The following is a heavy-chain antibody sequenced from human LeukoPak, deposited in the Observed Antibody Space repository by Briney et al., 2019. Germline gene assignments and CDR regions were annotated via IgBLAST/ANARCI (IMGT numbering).Heavy chain of an antibody. CDR1: GFTFGTYG. Sequence: PEGSLRLSCEASGFTFGTYGMTWVRQAPGKGLEWASGITGSSTWTYYADSVRGRFNISRDNSKNTLHLQMNNLTADDTAIYYCARELVSLGTGYFDLWGRGTLVTVSS. CDR2: ITGSSTWT. CDR3: ARELVSLGTGYFDL. V-gene: IGHV3-23*01. D-gene: IGHD7-27*01. J-gene: IGHJ2*01.